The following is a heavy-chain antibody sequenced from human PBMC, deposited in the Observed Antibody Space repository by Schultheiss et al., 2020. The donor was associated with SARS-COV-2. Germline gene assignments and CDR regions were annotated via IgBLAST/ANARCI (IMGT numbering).Heavy chain of an antibody. D-gene: IGHD3-3*01. J-gene: IGHJ5*02. V-gene: IGHV4-59*08. CDR1: GGSISSYY. Sequence: SETLSLTCTVSGGSISSYYWSWIRQPPGKGLEWIGYIYYSGSTYYNPSLKSRVTISVDTSKNQFSLKLSSVTAADTAVYYCARSGGTIFGVVIILGWFDPWGQGTLVTVSS. CDR3: ARSGGTIFGVVIILGWFDP. CDR2: IYYSGST.